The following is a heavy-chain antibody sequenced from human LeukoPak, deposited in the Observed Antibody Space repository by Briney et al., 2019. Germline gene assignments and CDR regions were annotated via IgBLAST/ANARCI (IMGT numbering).Heavy chain of an antibody. D-gene: IGHD4-11*01. V-gene: IGHV4-34*01. CDR1: GGSFSGYY. Sequence: SETLSLTCGVYGGSFSGYYWSWIRQPPGEGLEWIGEINHSGSTNYNPSLKSRVTISIDTSKHEFSLRLRSATAADTALYYCARINYTDYAVFDLWGQGPLVTVSS. CDR2: INHSGST. J-gene: IGHJ4*02. CDR3: ARINYTDYAVFDL.